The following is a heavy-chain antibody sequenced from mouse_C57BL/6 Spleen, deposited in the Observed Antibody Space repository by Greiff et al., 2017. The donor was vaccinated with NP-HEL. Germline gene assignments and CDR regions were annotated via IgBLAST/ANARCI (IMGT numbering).Heavy chain of an antibody. D-gene: IGHD1-1*01. CDR1: GYAFTNYL. J-gene: IGHJ4*01. CDR3: ARRGIYYGSSSPYAMDY. CDR2: INPGSGGT. Sequence: QVQLQQSGAELVRPGPSVKVSCKASGYAFTNYLIEWVKQRPGQGLEWIGVINPGSGGTNYNEKFKGKATLTADKSSSTAYMQLSSLTSEDSAVYFCARRGIYYGSSSPYAMDYWGQGTSVTVSS. V-gene: IGHV1-54*01.